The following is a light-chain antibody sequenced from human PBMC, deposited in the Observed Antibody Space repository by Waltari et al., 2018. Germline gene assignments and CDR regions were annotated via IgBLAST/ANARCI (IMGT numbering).Light chain of an antibody. CDR2: AVS. J-gene: IGLJ2*01. CDR3: NSYAGNDNVL. CDR1: SSDVGGYNF. Sequence: QSALTQPPSASGSPGQSVTISCTGTSSDVGGYNFFSWYQQHPGKAPKLVIYAVSMRPAGVPDRFSGSKSGNPASLTVSGLQAEDEADYYCNSYAGNDNVLFGGGTKLTVL. V-gene: IGLV2-8*01.